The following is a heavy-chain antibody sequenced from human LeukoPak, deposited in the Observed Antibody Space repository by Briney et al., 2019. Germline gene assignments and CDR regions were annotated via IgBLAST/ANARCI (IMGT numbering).Heavy chain of an antibody. CDR2: INHSGST. D-gene: IGHD2-2*01. Sequence: SETLSLTCAVYGGSFRGYYWSWIRQHPGQGLEWIGEINHSGSTNYNPSLKSRVTISVDTSKNQFSLKLSSVTAADTAVYYCARGHRYCSSTSCLLGRDYWGQGTLVTVSS. V-gene: IGHV4-34*01. CDR3: ARGHRYCSSTSCLLGRDY. J-gene: IGHJ4*02. CDR1: GGSFRGYY.